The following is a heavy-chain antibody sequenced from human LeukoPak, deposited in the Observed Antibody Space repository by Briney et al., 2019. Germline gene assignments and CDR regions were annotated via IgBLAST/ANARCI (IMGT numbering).Heavy chain of an antibody. CDR3: ARTLGCSSTSCYTGYYYYGMDV. Sequence: GGSLRLSCAASGFTFSSYNMNWVRQAPGQGLEWVSSIRSSTYIYYAESVKGRLTISSDNAKNSLYLQMNSLRAEDTAVYYCARTLGCSSTSCYTGYYYYGMDVWGQGTTVTVSS. CDR1: GFTFSSYN. D-gene: IGHD2-2*02. CDR2: IRSSTYI. V-gene: IGHV3-21*01. J-gene: IGHJ6*02.